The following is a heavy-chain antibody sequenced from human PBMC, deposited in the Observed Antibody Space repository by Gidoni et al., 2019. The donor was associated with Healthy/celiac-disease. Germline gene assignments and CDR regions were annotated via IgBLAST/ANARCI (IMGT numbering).Heavy chain of an antibody. D-gene: IGHD3-22*01. CDR3: AKDSGLVVVILDAFDI. CDR2: ISYDGSNK. Sequence: QVQLVESGGGVVQPGRSLRLSCAASGFTFSSYGMHWVRQAPGKGLEWVAVISYDGSNKYYADSVKGRFTISRDNSKNTLYLQMNSLRAEDTAVYYCAKDSGLVVVILDAFDIWGQGTMVTVSS. J-gene: IGHJ3*02. CDR1: GFTFSSYG. V-gene: IGHV3-30*18.